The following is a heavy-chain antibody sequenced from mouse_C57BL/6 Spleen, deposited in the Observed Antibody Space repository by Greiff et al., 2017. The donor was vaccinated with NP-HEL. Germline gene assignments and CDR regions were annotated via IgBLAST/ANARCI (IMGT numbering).Heavy chain of an antibody. CDR3: TRDGGYFDY. D-gene: IGHD3-3*01. V-gene: IGHV6-3*01. Sequence: EVQLVDSGGGLVQPGGSMKLSCVASGFTFSNYWMNWVRQSPEKGLEWVAQIRLKSDNYATHYAESVKGRFTISRDDSKSSVYLQMNNLRAEDTGIYYCTRDGGYFDYWGQGTTLTVSS. J-gene: IGHJ2*01. CDR1: GFTFSNYW. CDR2: IRLKSDNYAT.